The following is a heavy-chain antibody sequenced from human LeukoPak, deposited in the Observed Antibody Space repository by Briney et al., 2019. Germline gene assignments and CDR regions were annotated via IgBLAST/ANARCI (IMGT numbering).Heavy chain of an antibody. CDR3: ARQEGYCSSTSCYTGAFDI. D-gene: IGHD2-2*02. CDR2: IYHSGST. J-gene: IGHJ3*02. Sequence: GSLRLSCAASGFTFSNAWMSWVRQAPGKGLEWIGSIYHSGSTYYNPSLKSRVTISVNTSKNQFSLKLSSVTAADTAVYYCARQEGYCSSTSCYTGAFDIWGQGTMVTVSS. V-gene: IGHV4-38-2*01. CDR1: GFTFSNAW.